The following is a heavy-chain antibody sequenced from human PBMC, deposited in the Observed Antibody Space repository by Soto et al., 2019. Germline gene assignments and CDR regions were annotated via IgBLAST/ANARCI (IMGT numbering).Heavy chain of an antibody. J-gene: IGHJ6*02. D-gene: IGHD3-3*01. V-gene: IGHV3-7*05. CDR2: IKQDGSEK. CDR3: ARIDPPMYYDFWSGYYNPGNYYYYYGMDV. Sequence: PGGSLRLSCAASGFTFSSYWMSWVRQAPGKGLEWVANIKQDGSEKYYVDSVKGRFTISRDNAKNSLYLQMNSLRAEDTAVYYCARIDPPMYYDFWSGYYNPGNYYYYYGMDVWGQGTTVTVSS. CDR1: GFTFSSYW.